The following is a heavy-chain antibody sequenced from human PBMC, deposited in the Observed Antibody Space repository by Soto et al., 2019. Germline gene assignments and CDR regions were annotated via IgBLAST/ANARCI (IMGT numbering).Heavy chain of an antibody. CDR1: GGTFSSYA. CDR2: IIPIFGTA. V-gene: IGHV1-69*13. J-gene: IGHJ6*02. D-gene: IGHD5-18*01. CDR3: ARRNGVQLWLDQTLPFYYYGMDV. Sequence: ASVKVSCKASGGTFSSYAISWVRQAPEQGLEWMGGIIPIFGTANYAQKFQGRVTITADESTSTAYMELSSLRSEDTAVYYCARRNGVQLWLDQTLPFYYYGMDVWGQGTTVTVSS.